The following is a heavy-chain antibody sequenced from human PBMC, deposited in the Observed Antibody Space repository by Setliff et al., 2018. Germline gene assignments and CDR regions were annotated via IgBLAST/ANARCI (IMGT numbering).Heavy chain of an antibody. J-gene: IGHJ5*01. Sequence: ASVKVSCKSSGYSFIDYYIHWVRQAPGQGLEWMGWINPHGGGTTFAQKFQGRVTATTDTSITTTYLKLSGLNFDDTAVYYCSRGRRGSTWTSDSWGQGTLVTV. CDR1: GYSFIDYY. CDR3: SRGRRGSTWTSDS. V-gene: IGHV1-2*02. D-gene: IGHD6-13*01. CDR2: INPHGGGT.